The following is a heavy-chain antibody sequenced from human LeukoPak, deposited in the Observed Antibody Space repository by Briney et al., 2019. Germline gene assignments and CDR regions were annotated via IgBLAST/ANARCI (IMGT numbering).Heavy chain of an antibody. V-gene: IGHV3-21*04. Sequence: PGGSLRLSCAASGFTFSSYSMNWVRQAPGKGLEWVSSISSSSSYIYYADSVKGRFTISRDNAKNSLYLQMNSLRAEDTAVYYCARHALRLLYGMDVWGQGTTVTVSS. J-gene: IGHJ6*02. CDR2: ISSSSSYI. D-gene: IGHD2-2*01. CDR1: GFTFSSYS. CDR3: ARHALRLLYGMDV.